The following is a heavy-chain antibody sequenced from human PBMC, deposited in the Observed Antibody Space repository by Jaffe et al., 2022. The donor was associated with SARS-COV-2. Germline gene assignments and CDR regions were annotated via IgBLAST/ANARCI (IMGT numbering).Heavy chain of an antibody. CDR1: GGSISTYY. Sequence: QVQLHESGPGLVKPSETLSLTCTVSGGSISTYYWSWIRQPPGKGLEWIGYIYYSGSTNYNPSLKSRVTISVDTSKNQFSLKVSSVTAADTAVYYCARGGGDPAIFGGFDYWGQGTLVTVSS. V-gene: IGHV4-59*01. CDR3: ARGGGDPAIFGGFDY. D-gene: IGHD3-3*01. CDR2: IYYSGST. J-gene: IGHJ4*02.